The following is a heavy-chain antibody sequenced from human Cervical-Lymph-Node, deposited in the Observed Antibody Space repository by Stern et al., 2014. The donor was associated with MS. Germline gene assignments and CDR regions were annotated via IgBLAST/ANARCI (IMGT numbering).Heavy chain of an antibody. V-gene: IGHV1-2*06. J-gene: IGHJ4*02. Sequence: VQLVESGAEVKAPGASVKVSCRTSGYTFTDYYIHWVRQAPGQGLEWMGQINPNSGGANSARKFQGRVTMTRDTSISTAYMEVSSLSSDDTAVYYCARGGSVTIFGVPGTGEYSGQGTLVTVSS. CDR1: GYTFTDYY. CDR3: ARGGSVTIFGVPGTGEY. D-gene: IGHD3-3*01. CDR2: INPNSGGA.